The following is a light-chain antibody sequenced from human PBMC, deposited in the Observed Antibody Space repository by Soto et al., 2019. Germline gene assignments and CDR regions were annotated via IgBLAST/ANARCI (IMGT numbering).Light chain of an antibody. CDR2: DSS. V-gene: IGKV1-5*01. Sequence: DIQMTQSPSTLPASVGDRVTITCRASQSISSWLAWYQQKPVKAPKLLIYDSSSLESGVPSRFSGSGSGTEFTLTISSLQPDDFATYYCQQYNSYSWTFGQGTKV. CDR1: QSISSW. CDR3: QQYNSYSWT. J-gene: IGKJ1*01.